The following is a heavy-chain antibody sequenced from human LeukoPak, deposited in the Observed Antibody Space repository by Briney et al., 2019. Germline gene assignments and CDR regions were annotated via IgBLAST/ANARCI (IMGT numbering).Heavy chain of an antibody. CDR3: AKDFGYFDWLLFFDY. D-gene: IGHD3-9*01. CDR1: GFTFSSYG. J-gene: IGHJ4*02. V-gene: IGHV3-30*18. CDR2: ISYDGSNR. Sequence: GGSLRLSCAASGFTFSSYGMHWVRQAPGKGLEWVAVISYDGSNRYYADSVKGRFTISRDNSKNTLYLQMNSLRAEDTAVYYCAKDFGYFDWLLFFDYWGQGTLVPVSS.